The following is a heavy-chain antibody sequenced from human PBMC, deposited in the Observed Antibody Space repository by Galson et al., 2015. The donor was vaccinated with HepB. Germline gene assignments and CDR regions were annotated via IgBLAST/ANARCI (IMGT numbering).Heavy chain of an antibody. CDR3: AREDRGIAAAGDYYYGMDV. D-gene: IGHD6-13*01. CDR1: GDSVSSNSAA. J-gene: IGHJ6*02. CDR2: TYYRSKWYN. V-gene: IGHV6-1*01. Sequence: CAISGDSVSSNSAAWNWIRQSPSRGLEWLGRTYYRSKWYNDYAVSVKSRITINPDTSKNQFSLQLNSVTPEDTAVYYCAREDRGIAAAGDYYYGMDVWGQGTTVTVSS.